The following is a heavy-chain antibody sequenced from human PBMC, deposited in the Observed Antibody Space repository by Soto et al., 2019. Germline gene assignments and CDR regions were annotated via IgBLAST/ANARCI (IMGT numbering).Heavy chain of an antibody. J-gene: IGHJ3*02. CDR1: GFTFSNYA. D-gene: IGHD6-13*01. V-gene: IGHV3-23*01. Sequence: VGSLRLSCAASGFTFSNYAMNWIRQAPGKGLEWLSSISANGRNAYYADSVKGRFTISRDNSKNTLYLQMNSLRAEDTAVYYCARDTAAAGTGAFDIWGQGTMVTVSS. CDR2: ISANGRNA. CDR3: ARDTAAAGTGAFDI.